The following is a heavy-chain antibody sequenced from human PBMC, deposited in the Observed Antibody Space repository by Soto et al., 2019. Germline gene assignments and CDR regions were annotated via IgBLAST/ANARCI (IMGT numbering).Heavy chain of an antibody. J-gene: IGHJ5*02. CDR1: GFTFSSYG. V-gene: IGHV3-33*01. Sequence: GGSLRLSCAASGFTFSSYGMHWVRQAPGKGLEWVAVIWYDGSNKYYADSVKGRFTISRDNSKNTLYLQMNSLRAEDTAVYYCARESYDFWSGPNWFDPWGQGTLVTVSS. CDR2: IWYDGSNK. D-gene: IGHD3-3*01. CDR3: ARESYDFWSGPNWFDP.